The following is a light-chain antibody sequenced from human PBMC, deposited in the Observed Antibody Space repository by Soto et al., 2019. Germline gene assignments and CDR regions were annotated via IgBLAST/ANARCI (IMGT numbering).Light chain of an antibody. CDR2: AAS. V-gene: IGKV1-39*01. J-gene: IGKJ4*01. CDR1: QSISSY. Sequence: DIQMTQSPSSLSASVGDRVTITCRASQSISSYLNWYQQKPGKAPKLLIYAASSLQSGVPSRFSGSGSGTDFTLTISCLQPEDFATYYCQKSYSTPPITFGGGTKVDIK. CDR3: QKSYSTPPIT.